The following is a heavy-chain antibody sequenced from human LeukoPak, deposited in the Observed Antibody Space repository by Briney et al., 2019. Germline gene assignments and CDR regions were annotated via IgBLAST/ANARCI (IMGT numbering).Heavy chain of an antibody. D-gene: IGHD5-18*01. CDR2: IIPIFGTA. Sequence: SVKVSCKAPGGTFRSYAISWVRQAPGQGLEWMGGIIPIFGTANYAQKFQGRVTITADESTSTAYMELSSLRSEDTAVYYCARDQGYRYGYGDFDYWGQGTLVTVSS. CDR1: GGTFRSYA. V-gene: IGHV1-69*13. J-gene: IGHJ4*02. CDR3: ARDQGYRYGYGDFDY.